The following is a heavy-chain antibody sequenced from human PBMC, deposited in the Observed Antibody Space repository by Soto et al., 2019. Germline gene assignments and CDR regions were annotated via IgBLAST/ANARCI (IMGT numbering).Heavy chain of an antibody. CDR2: IYPGDSDT. Sequence: GESLKISCKGSGYSFTSYWIGWVRQMPGKGLEWMGIIYPGDSDTRYSPSFQGQITISADKSSSTAYLQWSSLKASDTAMYYCARRGSIAAPPRYYYGMHVWRQRTTFTVSS. J-gene: IGHJ6*02. D-gene: IGHD6-6*01. CDR1: GYSFTSYW. V-gene: IGHV5-51*01. CDR3: ARRGSIAAPPRYYYGMHV.